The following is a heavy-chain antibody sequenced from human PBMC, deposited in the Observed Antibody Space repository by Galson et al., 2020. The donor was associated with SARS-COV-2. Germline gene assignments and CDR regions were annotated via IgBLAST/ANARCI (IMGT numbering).Heavy chain of an antibody. Sequence: GESLKISCAASGFTFSSYGMHWVRQAPGKGLEWVAVISYDGSNKYYADSVKGRFTISRDNSKNTLYLQMNSLRAEDTAVYYCARDYYDSSGYFMYWDDYWGQGTLVTVSS. J-gene: IGHJ4*02. CDR1: GFTFSSYG. V-gene: IGHV3-30*03. CDR3: ARDYYDSSGYFMYWDDY. CDR2: ISYDGSNK. D-gene: IGHD3-22*01.